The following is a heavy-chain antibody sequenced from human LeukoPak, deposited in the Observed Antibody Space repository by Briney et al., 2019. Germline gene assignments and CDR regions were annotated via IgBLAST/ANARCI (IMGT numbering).Heavy chain of an antibody. CDR1: DFSVSTNY. D-gene: IGHD2-21*02. Sequence: PGGSLRLSCAASDFSVSTNYMNWVRQSPGKGLEWVSVILSSGTTYYADSVRGRFTISRDNSKNTLYLQMNSLRAEDTAVYYCAKRGGIVVVTNYFDYWGQGTLVTVSS. CDR3: AKRGGIVVVTNYFDY. CDR2: ILSSGTT. V-gene: IGHV3-53*01. J-gene: IGHJ4*02.